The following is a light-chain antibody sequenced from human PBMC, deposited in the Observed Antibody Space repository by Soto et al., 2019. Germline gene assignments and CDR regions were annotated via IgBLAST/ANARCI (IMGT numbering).Light chain of an antibody. CDR3: QQYNSYRT. CDR1: QSISSW. CDR2: DAS. J-gene: IGKJ1*01. V-gene: IGKV1-5*01. Sequence: DIQMTQSPSTLSGSVGDRVSITCRASQSISSWLAWYQQKPGKAPKLLIYDASSLESGVPSRSSGSGSGTEFTLTISSLQPDDFATYYCQQYNSYRTFGQGTKVDIK.